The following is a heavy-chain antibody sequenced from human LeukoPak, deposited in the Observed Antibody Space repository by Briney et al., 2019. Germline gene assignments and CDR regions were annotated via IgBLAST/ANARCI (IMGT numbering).Heavy chain of an antibody. D-gene: IGHD2-2*01. J-gene: IGHJ4*02. CDR3: ARDYCRTTSCLES. CDR1: GSTFNSYG. CDR2: IWPDGSNK. V-gene: IGHV3-33*01. Sequence: GGSLRLSCAASGSTFNSYGMFWVRQAPGKGLEWVAFIWPDGSNKLYGDSVKGRFTISRDNSKNTVYLQMNSLRAADTAVYYCARDYCRTTSCLESWGQGALVTVSS.